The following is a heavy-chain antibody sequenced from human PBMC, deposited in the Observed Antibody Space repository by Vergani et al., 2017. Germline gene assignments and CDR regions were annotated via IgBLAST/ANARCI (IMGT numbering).Heavy chain of an antibody. CDR2: IIPSFGTA. Sequence: QVQLVQSGAEVKKPGSSVKVSCKASGGTFSSYAISWVRQAPGQGLEWMGGIIPSFGTANYAQKFQGRVTITADESTSTAYMELSSLRSEDTAVYYCARARANYGDYPPYYYYYMDVWGKGTTVTVSS. D-gene: IGHD4-17*01. V-gene: IGHV1-69*01. J-gene: IGHJ6*03. CDR3: ARARANYGDYPPYYYYYMDV. CDR1: GGTFSSYA.